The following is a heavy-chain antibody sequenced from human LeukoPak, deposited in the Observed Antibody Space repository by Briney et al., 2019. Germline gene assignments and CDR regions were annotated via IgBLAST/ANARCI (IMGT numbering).Heavy chain of an antibody. CDR1: GFTFSSYS. V-gene: IGHV3-48*01. J-gene: IGHJ5*02. CDR2: ISSASNTI. Sequence: GESLRLSCAASGFTFSSYSMNWVRQAPGKGLEWVSYISSASNTIYYADSVKGRFTISRDNAKNSLYLQMNSSRAEDTAMYYCARDGWFGDYNWFDPWGQGTLVTVSS. CDR3: ARDGWFGDYNWFDP. D-gene: IGHD3-10*01.